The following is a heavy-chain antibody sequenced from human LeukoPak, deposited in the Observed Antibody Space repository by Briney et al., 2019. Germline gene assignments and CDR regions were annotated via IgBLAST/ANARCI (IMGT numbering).Heavy chain of an antibody. D-gene: IGHD2-2*02. V-gene: IGHV4-34*01. Sequence: SETLCLTCAVYGGSFSDYYWSWIRQSPGKGLEWIGKINHSGSTNYNPSLKSRVTISVDTSKNQFSLKLSSVTAADTAVYYCARGVPAAIPYNYFDYWGQGTLVTVSS. CDR1: GGSFSDYY. CDR3: ARGVPAAIPYNYFDY. CDR2: INHSGST. J-gene: IGHJ4*02.